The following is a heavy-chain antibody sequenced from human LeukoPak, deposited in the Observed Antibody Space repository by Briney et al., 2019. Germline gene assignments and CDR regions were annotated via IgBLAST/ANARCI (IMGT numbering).Heavy chain of an antibody. Sequence: SETLSLTCTVSGGSISSYYWSWIRQPPGKGLEWIGYIYYSGSTNYTPSLKSRVTISVDTSKNPFSLTLSSVTAADTAVYYCARHSMVRGKYYYGMDVWGQGTTVTVSS. CDR2: IYYSGST. CDR3: ARHSMVRGKYYYGMDV. CDR1: GGSISSYY. D-gene: IGHD3-10*01. J-gene: IGHJ6*02. V-gene: IGHV4-59*08.